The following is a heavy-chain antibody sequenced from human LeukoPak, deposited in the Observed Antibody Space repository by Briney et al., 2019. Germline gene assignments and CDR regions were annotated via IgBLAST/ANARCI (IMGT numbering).Heavy chain of an antibody. CDR1: GGTFSSYA. V-gene: IGHV1-69*13. CDR3: ARDAVRYYDFWSGYYVI. D-gene: IGHD3-3*01. J-gene: IGHJ4*02. CDR2: IIPTFGTA. Sequence: ASVKVSCKASGGTFSSYAISWVRQAPGQGLEWMGGIIPTFGTANYAQKFQGRVTITADESTSTAYMELSSLRSEDTAVYYCARDAVRYYDFWSGYYVIWGQGTLVTVSS.